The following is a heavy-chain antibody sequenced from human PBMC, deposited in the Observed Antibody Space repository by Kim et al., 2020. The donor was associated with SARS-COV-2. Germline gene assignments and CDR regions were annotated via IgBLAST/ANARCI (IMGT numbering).Heavy chain of an antibody. CDR2: IKQDGSEK. CDR1: GFTFSSYW. J-gene: IGHJ4*02. CDR3: ARERSDYYGSGSYHGPGDFDY. Sequence: GGSLRLSCAASGFTFSSYWMSWFRQAPGKGLEWVANIKQDGSEKYYVDSVKGRFTISRDNAKNSLYLQMNSLRAEDTAVYYCARERSDYYGSGSYHGPGDFDYWGQGTLVTVSS. V-gene: IGHV3-7*01. D-gene: IGHD3-10*01.